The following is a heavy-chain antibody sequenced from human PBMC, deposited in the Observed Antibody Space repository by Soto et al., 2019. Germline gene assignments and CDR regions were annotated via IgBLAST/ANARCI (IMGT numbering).Heavy chain of an antibody. Sequence: QVQLVQSEAEVKKPGDSVRVSCKASADTFSRYDINWVRQATGQGLEWMGWINPNIGNTGYAQKFQGRVTMTRSASISTAHMELSSLRSEATAVYYCATDFIWGCGAFDIWGQGTMVTVSS. CDR3: ATDFIWGCGAFDI. D-gene: IGHD2-8*02. CDR2: INPNIGNT. CDR1: ADTFSRYD. J-gene: IGHJ3*02. V-gene: IGHV1-8*01.